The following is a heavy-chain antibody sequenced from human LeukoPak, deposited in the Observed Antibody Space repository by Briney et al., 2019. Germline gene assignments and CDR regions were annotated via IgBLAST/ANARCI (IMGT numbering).Heavy chain of an antibody. CDR3: ARTYDSSGYYFNY. J-gene: IGHJ4*02. CDR1: GFTFSNHW. V-gene: IGHV3-48*04. CDR2: ISSSGSTI. D-gene: IGHD3-22*01. Sequence: GGSLRLSCAASGFTFSNHWMTWVRQAPGKGLEWVSYISSSGSTIYYADSVKGRFTISRDNAKNSLYLQMNSLRAEDTAVYYCARTYDSSGYYFNYWGQGTLVTVSS.